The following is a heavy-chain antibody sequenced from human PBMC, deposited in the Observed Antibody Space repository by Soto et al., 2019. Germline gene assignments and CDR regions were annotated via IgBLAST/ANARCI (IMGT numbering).Heavy chain of an antibody. D-gene: IGHD3-10*01. CDR3: ARARLSNGDPNIYFFYGLDV. V-gene: IGHV1-69*01. J-gene: IGHJ6*02. CDR2: IIPLFRKT. CDR1: GDMFRNSA. Sequence: QVQLVQSGAEVKRPGSSVKVSCKASGDMFRNSAFTWVRQAPGQGLAWMGVIIPLFRKTDVAQNFQGRVTFTADESTSSLYMEVSSLTSEDTAVYYCARARLSNGDPNIYFFYGLDVRGQGTTITVSS.